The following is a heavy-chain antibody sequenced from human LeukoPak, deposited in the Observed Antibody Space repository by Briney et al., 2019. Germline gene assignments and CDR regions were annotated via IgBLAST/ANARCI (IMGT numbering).Heavy chain of an antibody. Sequence: SETLSLTCTVSGGSISSGDYYWSWIRQPPGKGLEWIGYIYYSGSTYYNPSLKSRVTISVDTSKNQFSLKLSSVTAADTAVYYCARDEGSSPTPYPFDYWGQGTLVTVSS. J-gene: IGHJ4*02. V-gene: IGHV4-30-4*01. CDR2: IYYSGST. D-gene: IGHD6-6*01. CDR3: ARDEGSSPTPYPFDY. CDR1: GGSISSGDYY.